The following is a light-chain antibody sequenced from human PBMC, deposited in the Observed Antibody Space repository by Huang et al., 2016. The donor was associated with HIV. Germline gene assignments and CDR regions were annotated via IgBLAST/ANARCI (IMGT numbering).Light chain of an antibody. J-gene: IGKJ3*01. V-gene: IGKV3-15*01. CDR3: QQYNNWPPIFT. CDR2: GES. Sequence: EIVMTQSPATLSVSPGERATLSCRASQSVSSNFAWYQQKPGQPPRLLIYGESTRATGIPARFSGSGSGTEFTLTISSLQSEDFAVYYCQQYNNWPPIFTFGPGTKVDIK. CDR1: QSVSSN.